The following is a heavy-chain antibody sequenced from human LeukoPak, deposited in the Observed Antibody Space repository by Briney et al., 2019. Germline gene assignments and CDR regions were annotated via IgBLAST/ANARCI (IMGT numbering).Heavy chain of an antibody. CDR2: IYTNGKT. D-gene: IGHD4-11*01. J-gene: IGHJ5*02. Sequence: SETLSLTCTVSGAPISNGGYYWTWIRQPAGKGLEWIGRIYTNGKTSYNPSLRSRVTISADTSKNQFSLNLSSVTAADTAVYYCSREVYSNFEFDPWGRGTLVTVSS. CDR3: SREVYSNFEFDP. CDR1: GAPISNGGYY. V-gene: IGHV4-61*02.